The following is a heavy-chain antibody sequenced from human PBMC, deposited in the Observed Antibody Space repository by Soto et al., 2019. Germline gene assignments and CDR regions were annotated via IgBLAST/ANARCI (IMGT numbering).Heavy chain of an antibody. CDR1: GFTVSSNY. Sequence: EVQLVESGGGLVQPGGSLRLSCAASGFTVSSNYMSWVRQAPGKGLEWVSVIYSGGSIYYADSVKGRFTISRDNSKNTRYLQMNSLRAEDTAVYYCARDRPYSSGWYHDYWGQGTLVTVSS. V-gene: IGHV3-66*01. D-gene: IGHD6-19*01. J-gene: IGHJ4*02. CDR2: IYSGGSI. CDR3: ARDRPYSSGWYHDY.